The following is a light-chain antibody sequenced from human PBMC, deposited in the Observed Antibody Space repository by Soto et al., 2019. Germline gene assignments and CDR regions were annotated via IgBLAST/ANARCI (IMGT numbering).Light chain of an antibody. CDR2: DAS. V-gene: IGKV3-11*01. Sequence: EIVLTQSPATLSLSPGERATLSCRASQSVGSFLAWYQQKPGQPPRLLIYDASNRATGIPARFSGRGSGTDSTLTISSLEPEDFAVYYCQQRSNWPLTFGGGTKVEIK. J-gene: IGKJ4*01. CDR3: QQRSNWPLT. CDR1: QSVGSF.